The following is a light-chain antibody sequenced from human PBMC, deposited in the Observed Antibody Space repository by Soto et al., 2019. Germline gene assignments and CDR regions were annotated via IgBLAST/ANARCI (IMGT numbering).Light chain of an antibody. Sequence: QSALTQPPSASGTPGQRVTISCSGSGSSIGTNTVNWYRQLPGTAPKLLIYGNNQRPSGVPDRFSGYKSGTSASLAISGLQSEDEADYYWAAWDGSLTTVLFGGGTKLTVL. V-gene: IGLV1-44*01. CDR1: GSSIGTNT. J-gene: IGLJ2*01. CDR2: GNN. CDR3: AAWDGSLTTVL.